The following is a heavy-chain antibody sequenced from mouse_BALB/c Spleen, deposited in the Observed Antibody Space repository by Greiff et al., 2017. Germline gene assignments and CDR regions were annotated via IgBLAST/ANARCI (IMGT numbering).Heavy chain of an antibody. CDR2: INPSNGRT. Sequence: QVQLQQSGAELVKPGASVKLSCKASGYTFTSYWMHWVKQRPGQGLEWIGEINPSNGRTNYNEKFKSKATLTVDKSSSTAYMQLSSLTSEDSAVYYCARWGITPLYWYFDVWGAGTTVTVSS. D-gene: IGHD2-4*01. CDR3: ARWGITPLYWYFDV. V-gene: IGHV1S81*02. J-gene: IGHJ1*01. CDR1: GYTFTSYW.